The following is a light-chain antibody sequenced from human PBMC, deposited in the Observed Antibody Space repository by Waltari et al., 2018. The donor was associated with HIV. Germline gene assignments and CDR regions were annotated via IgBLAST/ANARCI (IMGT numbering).Light chain of an antibody. CDR2: DVK. Sequence: QSAPPQPPSASGSLGQSVTISCTGPSSDVGGYNNVSWYQQYPGEAPKLIIYDVKKRPSGVPDRFSGSKSGNTASLTVSGRQGEDEAQYDCSAYAGSNNLVLFGGGTKLTVL. V-gene: IGLV2-8*01. CDR3: SAYAGSNNLVL. J-gene: IGLJ2*01. CDR1: SSDVGGYNN.